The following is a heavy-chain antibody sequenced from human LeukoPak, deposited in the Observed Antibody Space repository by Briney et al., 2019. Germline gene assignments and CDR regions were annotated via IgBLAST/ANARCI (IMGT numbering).Heavy chain of an antibody. J-gene: IGHJ4*02. CDR2: GDYSGGT. D-gene: IGHD5-18*01. CDR1: GDSFSSVTDY. Sequence: SETLSLTCTVSGDSFSSVTDYWAWIRQPPGKGLEWIASGDYSGGTYYNPSLESRVAISADMSKNQFSLKLTSVTGADTAVYYCAGAAQLWGWYDYWGQGTLVTVSS. CDR3: AGAAQLWGWYDY. V-gene: IGHV4-39*07.